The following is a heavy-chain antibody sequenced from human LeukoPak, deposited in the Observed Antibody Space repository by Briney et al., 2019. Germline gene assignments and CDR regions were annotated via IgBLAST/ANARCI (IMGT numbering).Heavy chain of an antibody. J-gene: IGHJ5*02. CDR1: GITFGNNW. CDR3: ARDVPHNWFDT. V-gene: IGHV3-74*01. Sequence: HPGGSLRLSCAASGITFGNNWMHWVRQGPGKGLVWISRINSDGGGAIYADSAKGRFTVSRDNAKNTLYLQMNSLRAEDTAVYYCARDVPHNWFDTWGQGTLVTVSS. CDR2: INSDGGGA.